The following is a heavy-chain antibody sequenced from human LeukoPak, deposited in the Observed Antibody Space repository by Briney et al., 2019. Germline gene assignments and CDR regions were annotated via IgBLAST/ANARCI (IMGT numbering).Heavy chain of an antibody. Sequence: GGSLKLSCAASGFTFSTYDMIWVRQAPGKGLEWLSTITTRSSNTYYAEPAKGPFTISRDDAKNSLHLQMNSLRAEDTAVYYCGRNFNYWGQGTLVTVAS. CDR1: GFTFSTYD. CDR2: ITTRSSNT. V-gene: IGHV3-21*01. CDR3: GRNFNY. J-gene: IGHJ4*02.